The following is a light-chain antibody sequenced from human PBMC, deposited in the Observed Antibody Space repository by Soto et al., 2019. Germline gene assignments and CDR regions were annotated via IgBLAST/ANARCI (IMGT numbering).Light chain of an antibody. Sequence: EIVLTQSPGTLSLKPGERATLSCRASESVSSNYLAWYQQKPGQAPRVLIYGASTRATGIPDRCSGSGSGTDFTLTINSLEPEDLAVHYRQMQSNRPNTFGQGTLLE. CDR2: GAS. CDR3: QMQSNRPNT. V-gene: IGKV3D-20*02. CDR1: ESVSSNY. J-gene: IGKJ5*01.